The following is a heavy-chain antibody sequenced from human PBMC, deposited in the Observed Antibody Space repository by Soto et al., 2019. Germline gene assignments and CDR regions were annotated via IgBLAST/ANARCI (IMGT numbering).Heavy chain of an antibody. CDR3: ARDLGYCSSTSCYDYYYYYMDV. CDR1: GYTFTDYT. V-gene: IGHV1-3*01. Sequence: QVQFVQSGAEVKKPGASVKVSCKASGYTFTDYTMHWVRQAPGQRLEWMGWINAVNGNTKYSQKFQGRVTITRDTSASTAYMELSSLRSEDTAVYYCARDLGYCSSTSCYDYYYYYMDVWGKGTTVTVSS. D-gene: IGHD2-2*01. J-gene: IGHJ6*03. CDR2: INAVNGNT.